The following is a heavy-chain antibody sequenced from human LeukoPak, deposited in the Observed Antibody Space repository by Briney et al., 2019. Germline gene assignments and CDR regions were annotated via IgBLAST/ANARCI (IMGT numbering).Heavy chain of an antibody. V-gene: IGHV3-66*01. D-gene: IGHD6-13*01. J-gene: IGHJ6*03. CDR2: MYSGGST. Sequence: PGGSLRLSCAASGFTVSSYYMNWVRQAPGKGLEWVSVMYSGGSTYYADSVKGRFTISRDNAKNSLYLQMNSLRSEDTAVYYCAVSLVTAAGRWDYYYYMDVWGKGTTVTISS. CDR3: AVSLVTAAGRWDYYYYMDV. CDR1: GFTVSSYY.